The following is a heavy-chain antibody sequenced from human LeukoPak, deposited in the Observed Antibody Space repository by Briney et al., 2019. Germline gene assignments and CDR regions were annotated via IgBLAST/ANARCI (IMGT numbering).Heavy chain of an antibody. CDR2: ISYDGSNK. CDR1: GFTFSSYA. D-gene: IGHD3-22*01. V-gene: IGHV3-30-3*01. CDR3: ARERVDSSGYYYPTWAQTD. Sequence: PGGSLRLSCAASGFTFSSYAMHWVRQAPGKGLEWVAVISYDGSNKYYADSVKGRFTISRDNSKNTLYLQMNSLRAEDTAVYYCARERVDSSGYYYPTWAQTDWGQGTLVTVSS. J-gene: IGHJ4*02.